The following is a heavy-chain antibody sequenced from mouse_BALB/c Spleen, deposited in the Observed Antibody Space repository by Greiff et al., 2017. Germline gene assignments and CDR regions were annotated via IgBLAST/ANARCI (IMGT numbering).Heavy chain of an antibody. V-gene: IGHV1-15*01. D-gene: IGHD2-2*01. CDR2: IDPETGGT. Sequence: VKLMESGAELVRPGASVTLSCKASGYTFTDYEMHWVKQTPVHGLEWIGAIDPETGGTAYNQKFKGKATLTADKSSSTAYMELRSLTSEDSAVYYCTRTYGSWFAYWGQGTLVTVSA. CDR1: GYTFTDYE. J-gene: IGHJ3*01. CDR3: TRTYGSWFAY.